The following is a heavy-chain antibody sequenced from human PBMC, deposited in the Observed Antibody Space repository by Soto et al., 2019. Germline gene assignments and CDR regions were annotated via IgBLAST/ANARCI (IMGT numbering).Heavy chain of an antibody. CDR2: INPNSGGT. CDR1: GYTFTGYY. Sequence: ASVKVSCKASGYTFTGYYMHWVRQAPGQGLEWMGWINPNSGGTNYAQKFQGRVTMTRDTSISAAYMELSRLRSDDTAVYYCARSEIYCSGGSCYSPLDYWGQGTLVTVS. J-gene: IGHJ4*02. D-gene: IGHD2-15*01. CDR3: ARSEIYCSGGSCYSPLDY. V-gene: IGHV1-2*02.